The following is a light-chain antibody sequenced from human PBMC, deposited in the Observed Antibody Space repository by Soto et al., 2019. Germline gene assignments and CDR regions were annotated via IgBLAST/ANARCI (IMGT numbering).Light chain of an antibody. CDR3: QQYFNSPRT. CDR1: QSVLYSSNNKNY. Sequence: DIVMTQSPDSLAVSLGERATINCKSSQSVLYSSNNKNYLAWYQQKPGQPPKLLIYWTSTREFGVPDRFSGSGSGTDFTLTISSLQAEDVAVYYCQQYFNSPRTFGHGTKVDIK. J-gene: IGKJ1*01. CDR2: WTS. V-gene: IGKV4-1*01.